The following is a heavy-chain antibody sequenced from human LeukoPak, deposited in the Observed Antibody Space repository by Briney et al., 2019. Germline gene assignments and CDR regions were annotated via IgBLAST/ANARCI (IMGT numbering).Heavy chain of an antibody. D-gene: IGHD3-9*01. CDR1: GYTFTCYG. CDR3: ARDKDDILTGSPLAFGY. J-gene: IGHJ4*02. Sequence: ASVKVSCKASGYTFTCYGISWVRQAPGQGLEWTGSISAYNGNTNYAQKLQGRVTMTTDTSTSTAYMEVRSLRSDDTAVYYCARDKDDILTGSPLAFGYWGQGTLVTVSS. CDR2: ISAYNGNT. V-gene: IGHV1-18*01.